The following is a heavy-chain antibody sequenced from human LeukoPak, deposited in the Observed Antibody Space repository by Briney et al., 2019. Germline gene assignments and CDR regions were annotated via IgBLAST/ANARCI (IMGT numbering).Heavy chain of an antibody. V-gene: IGHV3-30*18. J-gene: IGHJ4*02. CDR2: ISYDGSNK. CDR3: AKDGVLRSGWYHYFDY. Sequence: GGSLRLSCAASGFTFSSYGMHWVRQAPGKGLEWVAVISYDGSNKYYADSVKGRFTIPRDNSKNTLYLQMNSLRAEDTAVYYCAKDGVLRSGWYHYFDYWGQGTLVTVSS. CDR1: GFTFSSYG. D-gene: IGHD6-19*01.